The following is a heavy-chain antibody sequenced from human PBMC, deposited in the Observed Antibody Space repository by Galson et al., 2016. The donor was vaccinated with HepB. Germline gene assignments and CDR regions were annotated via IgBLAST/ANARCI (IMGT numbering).Heavy chain of an antibody. CDR1: GYKFTNNG. CDR3: ATDVQDRFAS. D-gene: IGHD1-1*01. CDR2: ISAKSGDT. J-gene: IGHJ5*01. V-gene: IGHV1-18*01. Sequence: SVKVSCKASGYKFTNNGIRWVRQAPGQGLEWLGWISAKSGDTDFATKFQGRVTLTRDTPTSAVYMQLTSLQSDDTAMYYCATDVQDRFASWGQGTLVAVS.